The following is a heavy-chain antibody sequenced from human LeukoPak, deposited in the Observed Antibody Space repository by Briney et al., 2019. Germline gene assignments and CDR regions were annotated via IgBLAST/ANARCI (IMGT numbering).Heavy chain of an antibody. Sequence: SETLSLTCGVYGGSFSGYYWSDFYWSWIRQPPGKGLEWIGEISHSGNTNYNPSLKSRVTISVDTSKDQFSLKLSSVTAADTAVYYCARAGDIVVVPAAIWFDPWGQGTLVTVSS. D-gene: IGHD2-2*01. V-gene: IGHV4-34*01. CDR3: ARAGDIVVVPAAIWFDP. J-gene: IGHJ5*02. CDR1: GGSFSGYY. CDR2: ISHSGNT.